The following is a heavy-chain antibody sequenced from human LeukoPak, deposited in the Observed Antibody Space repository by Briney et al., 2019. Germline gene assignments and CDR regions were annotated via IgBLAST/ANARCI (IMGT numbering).Heavy chain of an antibody. CDR2: INAGNGNT. D-gene: IGHD3-10*01. CDR3: ARENTGFDY. CDR1: GYTFTSYA. J-gene: IGHJ4*02. Sequence: PAASVKVSCKASGYTFTSYAMHWVRQAPGQRLEWMGWINAGNGNTKYSQKFQGRVAITRDTSASTAYMELSSVTAADTAVYYCARENTGFDYWGQGTLVTVSS. V-gene: IGHV1-3*01.